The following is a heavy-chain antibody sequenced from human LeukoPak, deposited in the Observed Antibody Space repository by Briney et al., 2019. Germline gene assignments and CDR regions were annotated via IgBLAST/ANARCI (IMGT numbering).Heavy chain of an antibody. CDR3: AKVLRGTCYFFDY. J-gene: IGHJ4*02. V-gene: IGHV3-23*01. D-gene: IGHD3-16*01. CDR1: GFTFSNYA. Sequence: GGSLRLSCAASGFTFSNYAMSWVRQAPGKGLEWVSGITGSGGSTYYADSVKGRFTISRDNSKHTLDLQMNSLRAEDTAKYFCAKVLRGTCYFFDYWGLGTLVTVSS. CDR2: ITGSGGST.